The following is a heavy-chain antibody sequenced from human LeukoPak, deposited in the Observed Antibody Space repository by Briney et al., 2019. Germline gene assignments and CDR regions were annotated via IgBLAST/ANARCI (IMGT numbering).Heavy chain of an antibody. CDR2: ISSSSSYI. CDR1: GFTFSSYS. V-gene: IGHV3-21*01. D-gene: IGHD3-16*02. Sequence: GGSLRLSCAASGFTFSSYSMNWVRQAPGKGLEWVSSISSSSSYIYYADSVKGRFTISRDNAKNSLYLQMNSLRVEDTAVYYCAREAHIDDYVWGSYRPFDYWGQGTLVTVSS. J-gene: IGHJ4*02. CDR3: AREAHIDDYVWGSYRPFDY.